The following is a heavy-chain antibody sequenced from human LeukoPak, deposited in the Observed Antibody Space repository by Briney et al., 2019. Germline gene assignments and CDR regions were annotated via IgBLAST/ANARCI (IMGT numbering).Heavy chain of an antibody. CDR1: GFTFDDYA. V-gene: IGHV3-9*01. D-gene: IGHD1-26*01. J-gene: IGHJ4*02. CDR3: PIWKDGGSYSD. CDR2: ISWNSGSI. Sequence: GGSLRLSCAASGFTFDDYAMHWVRQAPGKGLEWVSGISWNSGSIGYADSVKGRFTITRDNAKNSLYLQMNSLRAEDTALYYCPIWKDGGSYSDRGQGTLVTVSS.